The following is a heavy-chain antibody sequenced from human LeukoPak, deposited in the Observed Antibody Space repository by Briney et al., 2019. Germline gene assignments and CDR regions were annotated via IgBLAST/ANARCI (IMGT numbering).Heavy chain of an antibody. CDR1: GYAFDSYG. D-gene: IGHD3-9*01. J-gene: IGHJ4*02. CDR2: ISTYNGNT. CDR3: ARDILTGNALGH. Sequence: RASVKVSCKASGYAFDSYGLTWVRQAPGQGLERMGWISTYNGNTIYAQKFQGRVSMTTDTSTTTAFMEVRSLRSDDPAVYFCARDILTGNALGHWGQGTQVTVSS. V-gene: IGHV1-18*01.